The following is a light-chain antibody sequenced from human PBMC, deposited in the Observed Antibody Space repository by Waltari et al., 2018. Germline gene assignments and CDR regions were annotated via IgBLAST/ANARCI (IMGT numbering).Light chain of an antibody. V-gene: IGLV2-14*01. J-gene: IGLJ1*01. Sequence: QSALTQPASVSGSPGQSIPISCTGTKSDVGGYDFVYWYQPHPGKVPKLIIYGVANRPSGISNRFSGSKSGGTASLTISGLQAEDEADYYCSSYTSKYTHVFGTGTKVTVL. CDR1: KSDVGGYDF. CDR2: GVA. CDR3: SSYTSKYTHV.